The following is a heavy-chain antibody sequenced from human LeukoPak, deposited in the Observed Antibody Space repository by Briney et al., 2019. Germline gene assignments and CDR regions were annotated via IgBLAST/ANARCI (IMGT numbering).Heavy chain of an antibody. Sequence: ASVEVSCKASGYTFTSYGIRWVRQAPAPGLEWMGWISAYNGNTNYAQKLQGRVTMTTDTPTSTAYMERRSLRSDDTAGYYCAGSPRAVRGVIDDWGQGTLVTVSS. J-gene: IGHJ4*02. CDR1: GYTFTSYG. V-gene: IGHV1-18*01. CDR2: ISAYNGNT. D-gene: IGHD3-10*01. CDR3: AGSPRAVRGVIDD.